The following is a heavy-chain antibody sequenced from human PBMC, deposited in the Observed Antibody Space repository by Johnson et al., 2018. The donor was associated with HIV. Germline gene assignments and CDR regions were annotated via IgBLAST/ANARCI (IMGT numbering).Heavy chain of an antibody. V-gene: IGHV3-30-3*01. Sequence: GSNKYYADSVKGRFTISRDTSKNTLYLQINSLRAEDTAVYYCARDSAYCGGSCYANAFDIWGQGTMVTVSS. CDR2: GSNK. J-gene: IGHJ3*02. CDR3: ARDSAYCGGSCYANAFDI. D-gene: IGHD2-21*02.